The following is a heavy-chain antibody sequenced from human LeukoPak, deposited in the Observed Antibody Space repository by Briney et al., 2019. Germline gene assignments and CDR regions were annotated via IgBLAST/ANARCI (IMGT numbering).Heavy chain of an antibody. CDR2: INPNLGNT. V-gene: IGHV1-8*01. CDR1: GYTFTTYE. J-gene: IGHJ6*03. D-gene: IGHD3/OR15-3a*01. Sequence: ASVKVSCKASGYTFTTYEINWVRQAPGQGLEWIGRINPNLGNTDYAQKFQGRVAITRNTSISIAYMELSSLRSEDTAVYYCARAWTYFYSYFMDVWGQGTTVIVSS. CDR3: ARAWTYFYSYFMDV.